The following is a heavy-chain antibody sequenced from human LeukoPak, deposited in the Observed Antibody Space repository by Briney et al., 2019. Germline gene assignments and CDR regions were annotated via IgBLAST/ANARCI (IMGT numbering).Heavy chain of an antibody. Sequence: ASVKVSCKASGGTFSSYAISWVRQAPGQGLEWMGRIIPILGIANYAQKFQGGVTITADKSTSTAYMELSSLRSEDTAVYYCASSLGDYGDYPSGMDVWGQGTTVTASS. CDR1: GGTFSSYA. D-gene: IGHD4-17*01. CDR2: IIPILGIA. CDR3: ASSLGDYGDYPSGMDV. V-gene: IGHV1-69*04. J-gene: IGHJ6*02.